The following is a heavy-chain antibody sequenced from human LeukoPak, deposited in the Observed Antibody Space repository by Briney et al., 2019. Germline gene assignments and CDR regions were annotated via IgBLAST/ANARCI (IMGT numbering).Heavy chain of an antibody. J-gene: IGHJ4*02. CDR3: ARDKDYYGSGSYSYYFDY. CDR2: INPNSGGT. Sequence: ASVKVSCKASGYTFTGYYMHWVRQAPGQGLEWMGGINPNSGGTNYAQKFQGRVTMTRDTSISTAYMELSRLRSDDTAVYYCARDKDYYGSGSYSYYFDYWGQGTLVTVSS. CDR1: GYTFTGYY. V-gene: IGHV1-2*02. D-gene: IGHD3-10*01.